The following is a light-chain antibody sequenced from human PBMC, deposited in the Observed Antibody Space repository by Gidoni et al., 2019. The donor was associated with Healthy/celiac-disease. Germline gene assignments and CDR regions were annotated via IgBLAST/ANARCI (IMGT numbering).Light chain of an antibody. Sequence: DIQMTQSPSTLSASVGDRVTITCRASQSISDWLAWYQQKPGKTPNLLIYKASRLESGVPSRFSGSGSGTEFALTISSLQTNDLATYYCQHYGSLWTFGQGTKVEIK. J-gene: IGKJ1*01. CDR1: QSISDW. V-gene: IGKV1-5*03. CDR3: QHYGSLWT. CDR2: KAS.